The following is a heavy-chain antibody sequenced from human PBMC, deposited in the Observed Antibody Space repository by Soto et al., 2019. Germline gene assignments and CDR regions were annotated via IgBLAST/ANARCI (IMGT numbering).Heavy chain of an antibody. CDR1: GFTFSSYG. CDR3: ARDGRVYCSGGSCYSSNYFDY. D-gene: IGHD2-15*01. J-gene: IGHJ4*02. Sequence: GGSLRLSCAASGFTFSSYGMHWVRQAPGKGLEWVAVIWYDGSNKYYADSVKGRFTISRDNSKNTLYLQMNSLRAEDTAVYYCARDGRVYCSGGSCYSSNYFDYWGQGTLVTVSS. V-gene: IGHV3-33*01. CDR2: IWYDGSNK.